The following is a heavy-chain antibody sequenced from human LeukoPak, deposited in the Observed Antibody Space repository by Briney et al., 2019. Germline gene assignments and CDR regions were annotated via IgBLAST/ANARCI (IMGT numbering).Heavy chain of an antibody. CDR3: ARIYCSGGSCYSVYFDY. Sequence: GGSLRLSCAASGFTFSSYSMNWVRQAPGKGLEWVSSISSSSSYIYYADSVKSRFTISRDNAKNSLYLQMNSLRAEDTAVYYCARIYCSGGSCYSVYFDYWGQGTLVTVSS. CDR2: ISSSSSYI. J-gene: IGHJ4*02. D-gene: IGHD2-15*01. V-gene: IGHV3-21*01. CDR1: GFTFSSYS.